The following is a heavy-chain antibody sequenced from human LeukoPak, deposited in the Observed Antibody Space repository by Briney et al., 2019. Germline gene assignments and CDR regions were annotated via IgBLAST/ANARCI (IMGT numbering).Heavy chain of an antibody. CDR1: GFIFSSYT. CDR3: ARDFLHLGG. CDR2: ISSSSSYI. V-gene: IGHV3-21*06. Sequence: GGSLRLSCAASGFIFSSYTMNWVRQAPGKGLEWVSSISSSSSYIYYTDSVKGRFTISRDKAKNSLYLQMNSLRAEDTAVYYCARDFLHLGGWGQGTMVTVSS. D-gene: IGHD3-16*01. J-gene: IGHJ3*01.